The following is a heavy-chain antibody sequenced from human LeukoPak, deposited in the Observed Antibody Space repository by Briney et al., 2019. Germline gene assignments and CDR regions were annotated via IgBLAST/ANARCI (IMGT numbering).Heavy chain of an antibody. J-gene: IGHJ6*02. D-gene: IGHD1-1*01. CDR2: IKQDGSEK. CDR3: AREDWRVLSYYYGMDV. CDR1: GFTFSRYW. V-gene: IGHV3-7*01. Sequence: EGSLRLSCAASGFTFSRYWMSWVRQAPGKGPEWVANIKQDGSEKYYVDAVKGRFTISRDNAKNSLYLPMNSLRAEDTAVYFCAREDWRVLSYYYGMDVWGQGTTVTVSS.